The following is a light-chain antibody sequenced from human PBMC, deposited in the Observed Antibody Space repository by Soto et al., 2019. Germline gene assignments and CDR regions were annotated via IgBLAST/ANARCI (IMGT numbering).Light chain of an antibody. CDR1: QDISNF. Sequence: DIQMTQSPSSLSASVGDRVNITCRASQDISNFLAWFQLVPGKAPKSLVYAASSLQSGVPSRFSGSRNVRNVTRTNSSHRPEDYATQFIEKLKSHPLAVSAGTKVDIK. CDR3: EKLKSHPLA. J-gene: IGKJ4*01. CDR2: AAS. V-gene: IGKV1-16*01.